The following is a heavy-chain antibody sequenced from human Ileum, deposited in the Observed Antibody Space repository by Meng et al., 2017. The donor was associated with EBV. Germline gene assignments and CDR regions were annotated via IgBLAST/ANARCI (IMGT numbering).Heavy chain of an antibody. CDR3: ARRYYGVPFDN. CDR2: IYYSGNT. V-gene: IGHV4-39*01. J-gene: IGHJ4*02. D-gene: IGHD3-3*01. Sequence: QLHFTQSGAGLVKPSETLSLTCAVSGDAISSNNHWWGWIRQPPGKGLEWVGTIYYSGNTFYNPSLKSRVTISLDTSKNQFSLKVSSVTAADTAVYYCARRYYGVPFDNWGQGTLVTVSS. CDR1: GDAISSNNHW.